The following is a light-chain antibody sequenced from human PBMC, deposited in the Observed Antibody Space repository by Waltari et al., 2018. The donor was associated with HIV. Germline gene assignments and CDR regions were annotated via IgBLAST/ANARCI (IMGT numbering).Light chain of an antibody. Sequence: SVLTQPPSVSVAPGQNVTLPCTWSSSNIGAGYNLNWFQQLPGTAPKLLIYGNTNRPSGVPDRISGSRSGTSGSLGITGLEAEDEADYYCQSFDSSLSAYVFGTGTKVTVL. CDR3: QSFDSSLSAYV. V-gene: IGLV1-40*01. CDR1: SSNIGAGYN. J-gene: IGLJ1*01. CDR2: GNT.